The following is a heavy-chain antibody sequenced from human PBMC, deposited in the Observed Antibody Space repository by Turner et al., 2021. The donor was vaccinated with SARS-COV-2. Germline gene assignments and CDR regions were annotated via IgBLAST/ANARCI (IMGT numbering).Heavy chain of an antibody. Sequence: QVQLLGSGGDVLEPARSPSLSCPASGFTFSHYGMPWVRQAQAKGMGWVAVIWFGGSNRYYEDAVKGRVRISSDNYKTTMSLQMKRMRAEATAVSECTKERAAVAAAGSFDYWGQGTLVTVSS. D-gene: IGHD6-13*01. V-gene: IGHV3-33*06. J-gene: IGHJ4*02. CDR3: TKERAAVAAAGSFDY. CDR2: IWFGGSNR. CDR1: GFTFSHYG.